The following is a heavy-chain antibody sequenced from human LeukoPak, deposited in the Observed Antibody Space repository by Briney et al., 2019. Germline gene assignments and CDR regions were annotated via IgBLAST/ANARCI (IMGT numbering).Heavy chain of an antibody. V-gene: IGHV6-1*01. CDR1: GDSVSSDSAA. CDR3: ARVRRIAVTVYYFDS. D-gene: IGHD6-19*01. CDR2: TYYRSKWFN. J-gene: IGHJ4*02. Sequence: SQTLSLTCAISGDSVSSDSAAWYWIRQSPSRGLEWLGRTYYRSKWFNDYAVSVKSRIIINSDTSKNQFSLHLNSVTPEDTAVYYCARVRRIAVTVYYFDSWGQGTLVTVSS.